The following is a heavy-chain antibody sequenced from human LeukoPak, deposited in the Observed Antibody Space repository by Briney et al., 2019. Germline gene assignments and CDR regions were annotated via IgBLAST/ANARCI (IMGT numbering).Heavy chain of an antibody. Sequence: PGGSLRLSCAASGFTFSSYSMNWVRQAPGKGLEGGSSISSSSSYIYYADSVKGRFTISRDNAKNSLYLQMHSLRAEDTAVYYCARDKGVNGAFDIWGQGTMVTVSS. J-gene: IGHJ3*02. CDR2: ISSSSSYI. D-gene: IGHD2-21*01. V-gene: IGHV3-21*01. CDR3: ARDKGVNGAFDI. CDR1: GFTFSSYS.